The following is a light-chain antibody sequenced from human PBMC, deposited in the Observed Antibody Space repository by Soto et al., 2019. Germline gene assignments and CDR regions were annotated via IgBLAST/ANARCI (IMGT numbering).Light chain of an antibody. Sequence: DIEMTQSPSTLSASVGDRLTITCRASQTIRRWLAWYQQRPGKAPKVLIYDASTLESGVPARFSGSGSETEFTLTISSLQPEDSATYYCQHYNSDPWTLGQGTKVDIK. CDR2: DAS. J-gene: IGKJ1*01. V-gene: IGKV1-5*01. CDR1: QTIRRW. CDR3: QHYNSDPWT.